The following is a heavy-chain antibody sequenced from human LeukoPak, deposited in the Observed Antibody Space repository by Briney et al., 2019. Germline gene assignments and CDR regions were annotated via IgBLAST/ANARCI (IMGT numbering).Heavy chain of an antibody. Sequence: SQTLSLTCTVSGGSISSGGYYWSWIPQHPGKGLEWIGYIYYSGSTYYNPSLKSRVTISVATSKNQFSLKLSSVTAADTAVYYCARGGAYSSGWYVEGYYYYGMDVWGKGTTVTVSS. CDR1: GGSISSGGYY. D-gene: IGHD6-19*01. V-gene: IGHV4-31*03. CDR2: IYYSGST. J-gene: IGHJ6*04. CDR3: ARGGAYSSGWYVEGYYYYGMDV.